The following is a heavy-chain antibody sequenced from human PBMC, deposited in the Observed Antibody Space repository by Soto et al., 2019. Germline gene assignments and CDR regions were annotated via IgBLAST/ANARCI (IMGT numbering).Heavy chain of an antibody. CDR3: ARRRLDIAAAVAAFVI. D-gene: IGHD6-13*01. J-gene: IGHJ3*02. V-gene: IGHV5-51*01. CDR2: IYPDDSNT. CDR1: GYKFSSYW. Sequence: GESLKISCKGSGYKFSSYWIAWVRQMPGKGLEWMGIIYPDDSNTRYSPSFQGQVTISADKSISTAYLQWCSLKASDTAMYYCARRRLDIAAAVAAFVILDQGTMVTV.